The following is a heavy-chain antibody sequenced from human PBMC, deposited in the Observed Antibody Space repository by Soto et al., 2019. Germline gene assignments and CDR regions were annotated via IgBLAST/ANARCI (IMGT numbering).Heavy chain of an antibody. CDR2: ISSSSSTI. D-gene: IGHD3-10*01. CDR1: GFTFSSYS. CDR3: AGQHPPGVRRFQDAFDI. Sequence: EVQLVESGGGLVQPGGSLRLSCAASGFTFSSYSMNWVRQAPGKGLEWVSYISSSSSTIYYVDSVKGRFTISRDNAKNSLYLQMNSLRAEDTAVYYCAGQHPPGVRRFQDAFDIWGQGTMVTVSS. V-gene: IGHV3-48*01. J-gene: IGHJ3*02.